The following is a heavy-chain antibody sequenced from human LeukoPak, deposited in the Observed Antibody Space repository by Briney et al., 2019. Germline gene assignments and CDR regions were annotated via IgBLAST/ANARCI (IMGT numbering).Heavy chain of an antibody. J-gene: IGHJ4*02. CDR2: IYYSGST. Sequence: PSQTLSLTCTVSGGSISSGDYYWSWIRQPSGKGLEWIGYIYYSGSTYYNPSLKSRVTISVDTSKNQFSLKLSPVTAADTAVYYCARHKSSGTYPLDYWGQGTLVTVSS. CDR1: GGSISSGDYY. V-gene: IGHV4-30-4*01. CDR3: ARHKSSGTYPLDY. D-gene: IGHD1-26*01.